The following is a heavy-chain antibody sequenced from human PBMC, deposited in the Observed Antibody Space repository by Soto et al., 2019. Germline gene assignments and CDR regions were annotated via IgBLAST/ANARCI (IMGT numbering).Heavy chain of an antibody. D-gene: IGHD2-2*01. CDR3: ARGRVVVVPGSFYYDGMDG. V-gene: IGHV4-34*01. Sequence: SPTFAVYGGSFSGYYWRWIRQPPGKGLEWIGEINHSGSTNYNPSLKSRVTISVDTSKNQFSLKLSSVTAADTAVYYCARGRVVVVPGSFYYDGMDGWGKGTKGTVSS. CDR2: INHSGST. J-gene: IGHJ6*04. CDR1: GGSFSGYY.